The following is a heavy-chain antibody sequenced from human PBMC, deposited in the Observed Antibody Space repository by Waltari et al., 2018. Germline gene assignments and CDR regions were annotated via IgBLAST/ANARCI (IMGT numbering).Heavy chain of an antibody. Sequence: QLRLQESGPGLVKPSDTLSLTCPVSGGSISSTNSYWGWIRQPPGKGLEWIGSIYYSGNTYYNPSLKSRVTMSADTSKNQFSLKLSSVTAADTAVYYCARHQDWVVVSATWFDPWGQGTLVTVSS. V-gene: IGHV4-39*01. J-gene: IGHJ5*02. CDR2: IYYSGNT. D-gene: IGHD2-21*02. CDR3: ARHQDWVVVSATWFDP. CDR1: GGSISSTNSY.